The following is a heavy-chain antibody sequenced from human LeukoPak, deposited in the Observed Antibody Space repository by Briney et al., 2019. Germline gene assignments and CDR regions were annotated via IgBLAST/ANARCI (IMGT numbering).Heavy chain of an antibody. CDR3: AREDTVTTSPLFDY. D-gene: IGHD4-17*01. Sequence: GGSLRLSCAASGFTFSSYSMNWVRQAPGKGLEWVSSISSSSSYIYYADSVKGRFTISRDNAKNSLYLQMNSLRAEDTAVYYCAREDTVTTSPLFDYWGQGTLVTVSS. CDR2: ISSSSSYI. CDR1: GFTFSSYS. J-gene: IGHJ4*02. V-gene: IGHV3-21*01.